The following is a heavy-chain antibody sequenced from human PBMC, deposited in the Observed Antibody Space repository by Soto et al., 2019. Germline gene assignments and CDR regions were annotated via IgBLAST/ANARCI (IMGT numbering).Heavy chain of an antibody. Sequence: VAVIWYDGSNKYYADSVKGRFTISRDNSKNTLYLQMNSLRAEDTAVYYCARNQPPYCTSTSCYGWFDPWGQGTLVTVSS. V-gene: IGHV3-33*01. CDR3: ARNQPPYCTSTSCYGWFDP. D-gene: IGHD2-2*01. CDR2: IWYDGSNK. J-gene: IGHJ5*02.